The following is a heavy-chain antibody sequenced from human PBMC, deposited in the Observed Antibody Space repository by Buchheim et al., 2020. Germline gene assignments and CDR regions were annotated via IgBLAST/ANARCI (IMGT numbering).Heavy chain of an antibody. CDR3: ARAHYDFWSGYYRPLNWFDP. V-gene: IGHV4-30-4*01. CDR2: IYYSGST. Sequence: QVQLQESGPGLVKPSQTLSLTCTVSGGSISSGDYYWSWIRQPPGKGLEWIGYIYYSGSTYYNPSLKSRVTISVDTSKKQFSLKLSSVTAADTAVYYCARAHYDFWSGYYRPLNWFDPWGQGTL. CDR1: GGSISSGDYY. J-gene: IGHJ5*02. D-gene: IGHD3-3*01.